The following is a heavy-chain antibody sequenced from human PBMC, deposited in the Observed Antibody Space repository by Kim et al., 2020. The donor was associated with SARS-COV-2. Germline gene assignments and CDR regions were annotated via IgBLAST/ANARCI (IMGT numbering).Heavy chain of an antibody. D-gene: IGHD3-10*01. CDR3: YGSGTYIY. J-gene: IGHJ4*02. Sequence: GSATNYADSVQGRFTISSDNSKDTLYLQMTGLSAEDTAVYYCYGSGTYIYWGQGTLVTVSS. CDR2: GSAT. V-gene: IGHV3-23*01.